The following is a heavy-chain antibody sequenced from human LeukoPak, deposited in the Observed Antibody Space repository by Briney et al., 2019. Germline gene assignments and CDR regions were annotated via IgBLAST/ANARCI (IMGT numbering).Heavy chain of an antibody. CDR1: GYSFTSYW. D-gene: IGHD2-2*01. CDR2: IDPSDSYT. V-gene: IGHV5-10-1*01. CDR3: ASPRDIVVVPAAYDAFDI. J-gene: IGHJ3*02. Sequence: GESLRISCKGSGYSFTSYWISWVRQMPEKGLEWIGRIDPSDSYTNYSPSFQGHVTISADKSISTAYLQWSSLKASDTAMYYCASPRDIVVVPAAYDAFDIWGQGTMVTVSS.